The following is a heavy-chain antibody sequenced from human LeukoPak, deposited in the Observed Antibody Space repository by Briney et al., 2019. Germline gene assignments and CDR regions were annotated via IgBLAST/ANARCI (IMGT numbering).Heavy chain of an antibody. CDR1: GFTFSSYA. Sequence: GGSLRLSCAASGFTFSSYAMSWVRQAPGKGLEWVSAISGSGGSTYYADSVKGRFTISRDNSKNTLYLQMNSLRAEDTAVYYCAKGIVVVTAIRPGVSHYYGMDVWGQGTTVTASS. CDR2: ISGSGGST. CDR3: AKGIVVVTAIRPGVSHYYGMDV. J-gene: IGHJ6*02. V-gene: IGHV3-23*01. D-gene: IGHD2-21*02.